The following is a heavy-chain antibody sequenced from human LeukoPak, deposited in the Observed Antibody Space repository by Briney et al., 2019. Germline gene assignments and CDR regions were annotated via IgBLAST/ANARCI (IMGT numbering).Heavy chain of an antibody. CDR2: IYYSAST. Sequence: PSETLSLTCTVSGGSISSYYWSWVRQPPGKGLEWLGYIYYSASTNYNPSLKSRVTISVDTSKNQFSLKLSSVTAADTAVYYCARDSSDSSGYYYWFDHWGQGTLVTVSS. J-gene: IGHJ5*02. D-gene: IGHD3-22*01. CDR1: GGSISSYY. V-gene: IGHV4-59*01. CDR3: ARDSSDSSGYYYWFDH.